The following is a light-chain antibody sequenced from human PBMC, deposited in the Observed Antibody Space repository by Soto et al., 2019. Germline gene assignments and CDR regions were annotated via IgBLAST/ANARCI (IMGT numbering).Light chain of an antibody. V-gene: IGKV3-11*01. J-gene: IGKJ5*01. CDR2: DAS. CDR1: QSVSSY. CDR3: QQRSIWTLP. Sequence: EVVLTQSPATLSLSPGDRATLSCRASQSVSSYFAWYQQKPGQAPRLLIYDASNRAPGIPARFGGSGSGTDFTLTISGLEAEDFAVYYCQQRSIWTLPFGQGTRLEIX.